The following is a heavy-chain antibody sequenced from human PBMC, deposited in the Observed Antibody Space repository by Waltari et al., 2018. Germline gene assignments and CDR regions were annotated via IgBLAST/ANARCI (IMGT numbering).Heavy chain of an antibody. D-gene: IGHD1-26*01. J-gene: IGHJ5*02. CDR3: AKAGGIYNYPLDP. V-gene: IGHV3-30*18. CDR1: GYSFNNYG. Sequence: QVEESGGGVVQPGGSLRLSCVASGYSFNNYGMHLVRQAPGKGLERLAVISSDGSGKYYPDSVKGRFTMSRYNSKNMVYRQMNSLRPEDTAVYYCAKAGGIYNYPLDPWGQGTLVTVSS. CDR2: ISSDGSGK.